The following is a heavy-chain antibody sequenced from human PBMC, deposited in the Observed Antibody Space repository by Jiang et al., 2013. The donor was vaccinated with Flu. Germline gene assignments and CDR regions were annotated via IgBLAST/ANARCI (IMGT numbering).Heavy chain of an antibody. V-gene: IGHV4-30-2*05. D-gene: IGHD3-10*01. J-gene: IGHJ4*02. CDR3: ARVPLIYMVQGASFDY. Sequence: SLKSRVTISVDTSKNQFSLKLSSVTAADTAVYYCARVPLIYMVQGASFDYWGQGTLVTVSS.